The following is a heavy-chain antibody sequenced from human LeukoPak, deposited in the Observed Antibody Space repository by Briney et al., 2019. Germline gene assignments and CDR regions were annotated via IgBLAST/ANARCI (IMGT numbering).Heavy chain of an antibody. CDR3: ARDAYYYDSTSVFDY. D-gene: IGHD3-22*01. Sequence: SETLSLTCSVSGGSISNYYWSWIRQPAGKGLEWIGRIYTSGSTDYNSSLKSRVTMSVDTSKNRFSLKLTSVTAADTAVYYCARDAYYYDSTSVFDYWGQGTLVTVSS. CDR2: IYTSGST. CDR1: GGSISNYY. V-gene: IGHV4-4*07. J-gene: IGHJ4*02.